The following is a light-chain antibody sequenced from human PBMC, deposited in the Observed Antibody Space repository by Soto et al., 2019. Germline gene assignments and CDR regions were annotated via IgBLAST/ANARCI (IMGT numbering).Light chain of an antibody. V-gene: IGLV2-14*03. Sequence: QSALTQPASVSGSPGQSVTISCTGTSSDIGGYYFVSWYQQHPGKAPKLLIYEVTYRPSGVSHRFSGSQSGNTASLPISGLQADDEADYYCSSYTSCHTRVFGTGTKVTGL. CDR2: EVT. CDR3: SSYTSCHTRV. J-gene: IGLJ1*01. CDR1: SSDIGGYYF.